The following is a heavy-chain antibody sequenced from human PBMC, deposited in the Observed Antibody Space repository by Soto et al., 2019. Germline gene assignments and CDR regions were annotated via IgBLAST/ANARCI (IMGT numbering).Heavy chain of an antibody. V-gene: IGHV1-2*02. Sequence: ASVKVSCKASGYTFTGSYMHWVRQAPGQGLEWMGWINPNSGGTNYAQKFQGRVTTTRDTSISTAYMELSRLRSDDTAVYYCAREIVVVPAAMRQYAFDIWGQGTMVTVSS. J-gene: IGHJ3*02. CDR1: GYTFTGSY. CDR3: AREIVVVPAAMRQYAFDI. D-gene: IGHD2-2*01. CDR2: INPNSGGT.